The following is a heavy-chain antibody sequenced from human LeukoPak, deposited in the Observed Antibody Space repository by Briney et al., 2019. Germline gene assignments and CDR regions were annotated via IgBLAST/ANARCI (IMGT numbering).Heavy chain of an antibody. CDR2: ISNSGGST. V-gene: IGHV3-23*01. CDR3: AKVGYGDYARFDY. Sequence: GGSLRLSCAASGFTFSGYAMSWVRQAPGKGLEWVSTISNSGGSTYYADSVKGRFSISRDNSKNTRYLQMNSLRAEDTAVYYCAKVGYGDYARFDYWGQGTLVTVSS. CDR1: GFTFSGYA. J-gene: IGHJ4*02. D-gene: IGHD4-17*01.